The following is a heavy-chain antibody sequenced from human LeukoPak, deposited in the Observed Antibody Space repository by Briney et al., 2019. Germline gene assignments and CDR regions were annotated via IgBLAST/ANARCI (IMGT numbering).Heavy chain of an antibody. J-gene: IGHJ3*02. CDR1: GGSITNSNW. V-gene: IGHV4-4*02. CDR2: IYHSGST. D-gene: IGHD3-3*01. Sequence: SETLSLTCAVSGGSITNSNWWSWVRQSPGKGLEWIGEIYHSGSTNYNPPLKSRVTISVDTSKSQFSLKLSSVTAADTAVYYCARETGDSNAFDIWGQGTMVTVSS. CDR3: ARETGDSNAFDI.